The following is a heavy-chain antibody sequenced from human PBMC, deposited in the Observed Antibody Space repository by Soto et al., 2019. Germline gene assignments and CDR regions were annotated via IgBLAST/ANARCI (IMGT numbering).Heavy chain of an antibody. CDR3: ASNSYGYIFYEY. Sequence: SETLSLTCAVYGGSFSGYYWSWIRQPPGKGLEWIGEINHSGSTYYNPSLKSRVTISVDTSKNQFSLKLSSVTAADTAVYYCASNSYGYIFYEYWGQGTLVTVSS. CDR2: INHSGST. D-gene: IGHD5-18*01. V-gene: IGHV4-34*01. CDR1: GGSFSGYY. J-gene: IGHJ4*02.